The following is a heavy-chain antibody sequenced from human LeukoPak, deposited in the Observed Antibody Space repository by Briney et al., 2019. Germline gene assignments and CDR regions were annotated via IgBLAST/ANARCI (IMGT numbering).Heavy chain of an antibody. V-gene: IGHV3-43*02. D-gene: IGHD3-22*01. CDR1: GFTFNEYA. Sequence: GSLRLSCAASGFTFNEYAMHWVRQAPGKALEWVSLITADGRTTYYADSVRGRFTISRDNSANFLYLQMSSLRTEDTALYFCARIGQWEFMGYFYHYYYMDVWGKGTTVTVSS. CDR2: ITADGRTT. CDR3: ARIGQWEFMGYFYHYYYMDV. J-gene: IGHJ6*03.